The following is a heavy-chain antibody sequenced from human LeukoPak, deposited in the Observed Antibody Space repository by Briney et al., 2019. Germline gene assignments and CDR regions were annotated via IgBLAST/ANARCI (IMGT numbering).Heavy chain of an antibody. D-gene: IGHD3-3*01. CDR2: ICGSGGST. V-gene: IGHV3-23*01. Sequence: GGSLRLSCAASGFTFSSYAMSWVRQAPGKGLEWVSAICGSGGSTYYADSVKGRFTISRDNSKTTLYLQMNSLRAEDTAVYYCAKDGNYDFWSGYYNDWGQGTLVTVSS. CDR3: AKDGNYDFWSGYYND. J-gene: IGHJ4*02. CDR1: GFTFSSYA.